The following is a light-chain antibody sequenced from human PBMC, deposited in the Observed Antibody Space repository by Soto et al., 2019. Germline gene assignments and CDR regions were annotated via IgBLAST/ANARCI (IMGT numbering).Light chain of an antibody. Sequence: EIVLTQSPDTLSLSPGERATLSCRASQSVTYDQLAWYRQTPGQAPRLLIYGASSRAAGIPDRFSGSGSGTDFTLTISRLEPEDFAVYYCQQYSSSPLLTFGGGTKVDIK. CDR2: GAS. CDR3: QQYSSSPLLT. J-gene: IGKJ4*01. V-gene: IGKV3-20*01. CDR1: QSVTYDQ.